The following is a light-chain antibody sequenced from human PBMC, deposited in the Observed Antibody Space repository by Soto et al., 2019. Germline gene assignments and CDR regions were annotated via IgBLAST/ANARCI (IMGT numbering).Light chain of an antibody. CDR3: QQRRNWPPGIT. V-gene: IGKV3-11*01. Sequence: EIVLTQSPGTLSLSPGERLTLSCRTSQSLSTRSLAWYQQKPGQAPRLLIYDASNRATGIPARFSGSGSGTDFTLTISSLEPEDFAVYYCQQRRNWPPGITFGQGTRRRL. J-gene: IGKJ5*01. CDR2: DAS. CDR1: QSLSTRS.